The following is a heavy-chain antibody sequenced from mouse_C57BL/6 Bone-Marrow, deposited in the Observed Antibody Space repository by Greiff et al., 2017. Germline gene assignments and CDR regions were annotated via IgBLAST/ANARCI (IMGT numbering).Heavy chain of an antibody. CDR2: IYPRGGST. D-gene: IGHD1-1*01. V-gene: IGHV1-78*01. Sequence: VQLQQSDAELVKPGASVKISCKVSGYTFTDYTIYWMKQRPEQGLEWIGNIYPRGGSTKYNEKFKGKATLTADKSSTTAYMQLNSLTSEDSAVXFCARSSTIVANYFDYWGQGTTLTVSS. CDR3: ARSSTIVANYFDY. CDR1: GYTFTDYT. J-gene: IGHJ2*01.